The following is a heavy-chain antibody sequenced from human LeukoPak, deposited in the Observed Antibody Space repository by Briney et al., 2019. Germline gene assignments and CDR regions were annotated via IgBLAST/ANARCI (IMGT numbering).Heavy chain of an antibody. CDR2: ISAYNGNT. Sequence: ASVKVSCKASGYTFTSYGISWVRQAPGQGLEWMGWISAYNGNTNYAQKLQGRVTMTTDTSTSTAYMELRSLRSDDTAVYYCASNLGGDYPNYYYYYGMDVWGQGTTVTVSS. V-gene: IGHV1-18*01. D-gene: IGHD4-17*01. CDR3: ASNLGGDYPNYYYYYGMDV. J-gene: IGHJ6*02. CDR1: GYTFTSYG.